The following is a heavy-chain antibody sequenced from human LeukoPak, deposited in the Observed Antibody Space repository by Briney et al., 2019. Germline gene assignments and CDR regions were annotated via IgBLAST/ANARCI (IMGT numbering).Heavy chain of an antibody. D-gene: IGHD3-16*02. V-gene: IGHV4-39*01. CDR2: IYYSGST. J-gene: IGHJ4*02. CDR3: ASQDYDYVWGSYRLYYFDY. CDR1: GGSISSSSYY. Sequence: PSETLSLTCTVSGGSISSSSYYWGWIRQPPGKGLEWIGSIYYSGSTYYNPSLKSRVTISVDTSKNQFSLKLSSVTAADTAVYYCASQDYDYVWGSYRLYYFDYWGQGTLVTVSS.